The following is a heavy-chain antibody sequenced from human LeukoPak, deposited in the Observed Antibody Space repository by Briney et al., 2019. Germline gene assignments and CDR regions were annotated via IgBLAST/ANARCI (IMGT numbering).Heavy chain of an antibody. V-gene: IGHV1-18*01. CDR2: ISAYNGNT. CDR1: GYTFTSYG. D-gene: IGHD6-13*01. Sequence: ASVKVSCTASGYTFTSYGISWVRQAPGQGLEWLGWISAYNGNTNYAQKLQGRVTMTTDTSTSTAYMELRSLRSDDTAVYYCARVPAAIAAAGTIRRRNWFDPWGQGTLVTVSS. CDR3: ARVPAAIAAAGTIRRRNWFDP. J-gene: IGHJ5*02.